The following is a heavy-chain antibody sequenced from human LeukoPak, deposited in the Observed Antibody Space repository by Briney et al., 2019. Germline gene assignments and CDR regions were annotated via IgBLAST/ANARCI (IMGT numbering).Heavy chain of an antibody. J-gene: IGHJ4*02. CDR1: WFTFNKYG. CDR3: AREVGGYDSSGGIVH. D-gene: IGHD3-22*01. Sequence: GGAPRLSCAGSWFTFNKYGVHRGGPGPGEGLGGGGVIWYDGSNKYYADSVKGRFTISRGNSKNTLYLQMNSLRAEDTAVYYCAREVGGYDSSGGIVHWGQGTLVTVSS. V-gene: IGHV3-33*01. CDR2: IWYDGSNK.